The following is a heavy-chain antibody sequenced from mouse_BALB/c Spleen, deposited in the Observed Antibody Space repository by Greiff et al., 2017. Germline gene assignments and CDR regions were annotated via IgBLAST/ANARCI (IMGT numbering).Heavy chain of an antibody. Sequence: EVKVEESGGGLVQPGGSRKLSCAASGFTFSSFGMHWVRQAPGKGLEWVAYISSGNSTIYYADTVKGRFTIARDKPKNTLFLQMTSLRSEDTAMYYCASTTMMTTGIDYWGQGTLVTVSA. J-gene: IGHJ3*01. V-gene: IGHV5-17*02. D-gene: IGHD2-4*01. CDR1: GFTFSSFG. CDR3: ASTTMMTTGIDY. CDR2: ISSGNSTI.